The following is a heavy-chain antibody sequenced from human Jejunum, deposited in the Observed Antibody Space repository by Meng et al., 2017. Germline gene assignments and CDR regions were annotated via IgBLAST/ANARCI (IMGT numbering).Heavy chain of an antibody. CDR1: GGSISRSNYY. CDR2: INYSGNT. Sequence: QLQLQASGPGLVKPSETLSLTCTVPGGSISRSNYYWGWLRQPPGKGLEWIGSINYSGNTYQNPSLKSRGTISVDTSKNQFSLTVSSVTAADTAVYYCARHLGHGDGLKIGFDYWGQGTLVTVSS. D-gene: IGHD4-17*01. J-gene: IGHJ4*02. CDR3: ARHLGHGDGLKIGFDY. V-gene: IGHV4-39*01.